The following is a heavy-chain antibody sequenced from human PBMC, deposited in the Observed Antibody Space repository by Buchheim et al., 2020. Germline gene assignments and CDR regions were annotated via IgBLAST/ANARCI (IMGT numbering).Heavy chain of an antibody. CDR1: GGSIVTTDW. V-gene: IGHV4-4*02. Sequence: QVQLQESGPGQVNPSGTLSLTCGVSGGSIVTTDWWSWVRQPPGKGLEWIAEIHHSDGTNYNPSLKSRVTISLDKSKNKFYLNIKSVTAADTAVYYCAKNGFYSMDVWGQGTT. J-gene: IGHJ6*02. CDR3: AKNGFYSMDV. D-gene: IGHD5-24*01. CDR2: IHHSDGT.